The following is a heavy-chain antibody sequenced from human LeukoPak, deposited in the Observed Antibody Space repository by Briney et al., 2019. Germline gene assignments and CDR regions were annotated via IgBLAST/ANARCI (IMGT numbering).Heavy chain of an antibody. CDR1: GFTFSSYA. J-gene: IGHJ4*02. CDR3: ARGGSGYSYENIDS. D-gene: IGHD5-18*01. Sequence: GGSLRLSCAASGFTFSSYAMSWVRQAPGKGLEWVSAISGSGGSTYYADSVKGRFTISRDNSKNSLYLQMNSLRAEDTAVYYCARGGSGYSYENIDSWGQGILVTVSS. CDR2: ISGSGGST. V-gene: IGHV3-23*01.